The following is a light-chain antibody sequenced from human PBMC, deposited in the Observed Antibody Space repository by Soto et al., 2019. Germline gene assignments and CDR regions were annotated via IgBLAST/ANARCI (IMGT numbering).Light chain of an antibody. Sequence: PGDRATLSCRASQCVNSNYLAWYQRKPGQAPRLLIYGASNRATDIPYRFSASGSGTDFTLTITRLEAEDFAVYYCQQYDSTPPTCGQGTKVEVK. J-gene: IGKJ1*01. CDR2: GAS. V-gene: IGKV3-20*01. CDR3: QQYDSTPPT. CDR1: QCVNSNY.